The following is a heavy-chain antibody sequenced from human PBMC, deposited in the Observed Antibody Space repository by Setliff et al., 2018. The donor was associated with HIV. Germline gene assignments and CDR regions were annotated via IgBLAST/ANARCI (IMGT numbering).Heavy chain of an antibody. Sequence: LRLSCAASGFTFSSYGMHWVRQAPGKGLEWVAFIRYDGSNKYYADSVKGRFTISRDNSKNTLYLQMNSLRAEDTAVYYCAKDRSTNFWSGYYSRNWNWFDPWGQGTLVTVSS. D-gene: IGHD3-3*01. CDR3: AKDRSTNFWSGYYSRNWNWFDP. V-gene: IGHV3-30*02. CDR2: IRYDGSNK. CDR1: GFTFSSYG. J-gene: IGHJ5*02.